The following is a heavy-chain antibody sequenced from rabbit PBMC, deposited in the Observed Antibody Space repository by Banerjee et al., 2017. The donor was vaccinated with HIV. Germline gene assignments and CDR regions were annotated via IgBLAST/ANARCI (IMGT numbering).Heavy chain of an antibody. CDR2: IYDGSSGST. CDR1: GIDFSSYHY. CDR3: ARVDNDYGSFKL. Sequence: QSLEESGGGLVKPGGTLTLTCKASGIDFSSYHYMCWVRQTPGKGLELIGCIYDGSSGSTWYASWAKGRFTISKTSSTTVTLQMTSLTAADTATYFCARVDNDYGSFKLWGPGTLVTVS. J-gene: IGHJ4*01. D-gene: IGHD2-1*01. V-gene: IGHV1S40*01.